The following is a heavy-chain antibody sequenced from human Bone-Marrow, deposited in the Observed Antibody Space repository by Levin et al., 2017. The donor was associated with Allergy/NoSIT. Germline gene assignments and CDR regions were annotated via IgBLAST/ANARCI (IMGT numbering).Heavy chain of an antibody. D-gene: IGHD5-18*01. V-gene: IGHV3-33*01. CDR2: IWYDGRNK. J-gene: IGHJ5*01. Sequence: GGSLRLSCAASGFAFSSYGMHWVRQAPGRGLEWVAVIWYDGRNKYYADSVKGRFTISRDNSENTLYLQMNSLRAEDTAVYYCARESDTAKLDSWGQGALVTVSS. CDR1: GFAFSSYG. CDR3: ARESDTAKLDS.